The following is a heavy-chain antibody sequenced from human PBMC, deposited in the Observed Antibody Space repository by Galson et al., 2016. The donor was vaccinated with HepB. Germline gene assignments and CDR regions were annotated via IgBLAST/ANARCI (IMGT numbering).Heavy chain of an antibody. V-gene: IGHV3-30*03. CDR2: DSMDGRRK. Sequence: SLRLSCAASGFTFSNYGMHWVRQAPGKGLEWVAADSMDGRRKFYADSVKGRFTISRVNSNSMLFLQMSSLRADDMAVYYCARRHEYCPPVGCSVDYWGQGTLVSVSS. CDR1: GFTFSNYG. CDR3: ARRHEYCPPVGCSVDY. J-gene: IGHJ4*02. D-gene: IGHD2/OR15-2a*01.